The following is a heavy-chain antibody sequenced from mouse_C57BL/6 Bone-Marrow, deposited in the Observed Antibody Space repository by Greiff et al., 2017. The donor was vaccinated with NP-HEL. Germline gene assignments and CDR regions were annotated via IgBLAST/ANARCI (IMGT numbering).Heavy chain of an antibody. D-gene: IGHD1-1*01. CDR3: AREGTTVVAWYFDV. Sequence: QVQLQQPGAELVMPGASVKLSCKASGYTFTSYWMHWVKQRPGQGLEWIGMIHPNSGSTNYNEKFKSKATLTVDKSSSTAYMQLGSLTSEDSAVYYCAREGTTVVAWYFDVWGTGTTVTVAS. V-gene: IGHV1-64*01. J-gene: IGHJ1*03. CDR1: GYTFTSYW. CDR2: IHPNSGST.